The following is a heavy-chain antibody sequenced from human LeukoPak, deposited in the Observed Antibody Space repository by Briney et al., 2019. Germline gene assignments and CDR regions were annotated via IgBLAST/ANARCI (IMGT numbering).Heavy chain of an antibody. CDR2: ISASGGTI. Sequence: GGSLRLSCAASGFTFTNYAMSWVRQAPGKGLEWVSAISASGGTIYYADSVKGRFTISRDNSKNTLYLQMNSLRAEDTAVYYCAKEEGYDFAFFDYWGQGILDTVSS. CDR3: AKEEGYDFAFFDY. V-gene: IGHV3-23*01. CDR1: GFTFTNYA. J-gene: IGHJ4*02. D-gene: IGHD5-12*01.